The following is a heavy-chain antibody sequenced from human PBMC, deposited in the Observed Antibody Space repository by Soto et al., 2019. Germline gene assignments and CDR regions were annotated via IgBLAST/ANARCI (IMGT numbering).Heavy chain of an antibody. CDR3: AKSGYGVLRGLDV. D-gene: IGHD3-22*01. Sequence: GGSLRLSCAASGFTSSSYAMSWVRQAPGKGLEWVSATNAAGDNIYYADSVKGRFTISRDISKNTLLLQMNSLRAEDTALYYCAKSGYGVLRGLDVWGQGTTVTVSS. CDR2: TNAAGDNI. J-gene: IGHJ6*02. V-gene: IGHV3-23*01. CDR1: GFTSSSYA.